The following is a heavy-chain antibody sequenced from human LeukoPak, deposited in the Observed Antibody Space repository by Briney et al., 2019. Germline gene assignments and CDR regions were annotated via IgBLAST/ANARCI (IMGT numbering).Heavy chain of an antibody. Sequence: PGGSLRLSCAASGFTFSSYVMSWVRQAPGKGLEWVSAISGSGGSTYHADSVKGRFTISRDNSKNTLYLQMNSLRAEDTAVYYCAVRSIAVAGTAFDYWGQGTLVTVSS. V-gene: IGHV3-23*01. CDR1: GFTFSSYV. CDR2: ISGSGGST. D-gene: IGHD6-19*01. J-gene: IGHJ4*02. CDR3: AVRSIAVAGTAFDY.